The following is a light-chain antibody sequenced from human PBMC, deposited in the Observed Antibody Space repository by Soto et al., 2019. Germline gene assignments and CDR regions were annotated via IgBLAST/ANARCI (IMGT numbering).Light chain of an antibody. CDR2: AAS. J-gene: IGKJ4*01. V-gene: IGKV1-9*01. CDR3: QQLNSYPPD. CDR1: QGISSY. Sequence: IQLTQSPSSLSASVGDRVTITCRASQGISSYLAWYQQKLGKAPKFLIYAASTLQSGVPSRFSGSGSGTDFTLTTSSLQPEDFGTYYCQQLNSYPPDFGGGTKVDIK.